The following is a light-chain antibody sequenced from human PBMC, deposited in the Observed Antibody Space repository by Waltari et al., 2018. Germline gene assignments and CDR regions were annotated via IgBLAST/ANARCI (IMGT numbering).Light chain of an antibody. V-gene: IGKV4-1*01. Sequence: DIVMTQSPDSLAVSLGERATINCKSSQSVLYRSDNKNYLGWYQQKPGLPPKLLIYWASTRESGVPDRFSGSESGTDFTLTISSLQDEDVAVYYCQQYYSSPVTFGQGTRLEIK. J-gene: IGKJ5*01. CDR2: WAS. CDR3: QQYYSSPVT. CDR1: QSVLYRSDNKNY.